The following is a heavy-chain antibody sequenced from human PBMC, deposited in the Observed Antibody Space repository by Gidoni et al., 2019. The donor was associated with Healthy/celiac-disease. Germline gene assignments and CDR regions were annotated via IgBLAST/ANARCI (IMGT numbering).Heavy chain of an antibody. CDR1: GFTFSSSG. CDR2: ISYDGSNK. J-gene: IGHJ4*02. Sequence: QVQLVASGGGVVQPGRSLRLYCAASGFTFSSSGMHWVRQAPGKGLEWVAVISYDGSNKYYADSVKGRFTISRDNSKNTLYLQMNSLRAEDTAVYYCAKDDWSYCTNGVCFFDYWGQGTLVTVSS. V-gene: IGHV3-30*18. CDR3: AKDDWSYCTNGVCFFDY. D-gene: IGHD2-8*01.